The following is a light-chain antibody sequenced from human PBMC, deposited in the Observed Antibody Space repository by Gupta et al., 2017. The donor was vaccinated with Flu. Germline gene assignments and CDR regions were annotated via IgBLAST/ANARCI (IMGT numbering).Light chain of an antibody. Sequence: DIQMTQSPSTLSASVGDFITITCRASQTINNWLAWYQQKPGKAPKLLIYEASSLETGVPSRFSGSGSGTEFTLTISSLQPDDFATYYCQQYNNYPLTFGXGTKVEIK. CDR3: QQYNNYPLT. CDR2: EAS. CDR1: QTINNW. J-gene: IGKJ4*01. V-gene: IGKV1-5*03.